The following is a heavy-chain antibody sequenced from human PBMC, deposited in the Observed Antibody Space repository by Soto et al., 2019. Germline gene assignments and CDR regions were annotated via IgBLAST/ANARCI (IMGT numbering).Heavy chain of an antibody. CDR2: FLHSVTT. Sequence: QVQLQESGPGLVKPSGTLSLTCAVSGDSISSPKWWTWLRQPPGKGLEWIGDFLHSVTTNYNPSLKSRVTLSVDKPQNQFSLKLTSVTAADTAIYYCAYSSGWYRHDVWGQGTSVTVSS. D-gene: IGHD6-19*01. V-gene: IGHV4-4*02. CDR3: AYSSGWYRHDV. CDR1: GDSISSPKW. J-gene: IGHJ3*01.